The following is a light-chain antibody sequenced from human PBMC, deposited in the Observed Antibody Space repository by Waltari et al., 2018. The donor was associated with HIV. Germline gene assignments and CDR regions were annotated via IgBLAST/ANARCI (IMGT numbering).Light chain of an antibody. CDR3: QQSYSYPLT. V-gene: IGKV1-39*01. CDR2: TAS. J-gene: IGKJ3*01. Sequence: DIQMTQSPSSLSASVGDRVTISCRTSQSIRTSLNWYQQKRGKAPELLIHTASTLQTGVPSRFSGSGSGTDFTLTISSLQVEDFATYYCQQSYSYPLTFGPGTKVDIK. CDR1: QSIRTS.